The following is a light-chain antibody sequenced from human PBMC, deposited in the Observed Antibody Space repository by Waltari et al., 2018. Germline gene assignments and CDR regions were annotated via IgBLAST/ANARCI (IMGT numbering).Light chain of an antibody. Sequence: SYELTQPPSVSVSPGQTARTTCSGDALSKKYAYWYQQKSGQAPVLVIHEDNNRPSGIPERFSGSSSGTMATLTITGAQVEDEADYYCYSTDGSGNHRVFGGGTKVTVL. CDR2: EDN. CDR3: YSTDGSGNHRV. CDR1: ALSKKY. V-gene: IGLV3-10*01. J-gene: IGLJ2*01.